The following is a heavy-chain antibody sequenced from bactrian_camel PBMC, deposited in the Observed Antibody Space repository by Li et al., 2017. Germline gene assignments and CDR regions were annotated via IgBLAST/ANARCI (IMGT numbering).Heavy chain of an antibody. V-gene: IGHV3S53*01. CDR3: AARGPYRCMGWTHQGTALFGY. J-gene: IGHJ6*01. CDR2: IDLDGGT. D-gene: IGHD3*01. Sequence: HVQLVESGGGSVQAGGSLKLSCTASGSSISRLNMAWFRQAPGKEREGVASIDLDGGTTYRDSVKGRFNISKDNAKDTIYLQMNSLKPEDTAVYSCAARGPYRCMGWTHQGTALFGYWGQGTQVTVS. CDR1: GSSISRLN.